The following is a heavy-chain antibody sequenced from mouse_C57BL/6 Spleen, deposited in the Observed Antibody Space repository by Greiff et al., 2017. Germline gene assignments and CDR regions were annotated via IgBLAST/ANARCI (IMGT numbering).Heavy chain of an antibody. V-gene: IGHV1-64*01. D-gene: IGHD2-4*01. CDR1: GYTFTSYW. CDR2: IHPNSGST. CDR3: FIYYDYDDGFDY. J-gene: IGHJ2*01. Sequence: QVQLKQPGAELVKPGASVKLSCKASGYTFTSYWMHWVKQRPGQGLEWIGMIHPNSGSTNYNEKFKSKATLTVDKSSSTAYMQLSSLTSEDSAVYYCFIYYDYDDGFDYWGQGTTLTVSS.